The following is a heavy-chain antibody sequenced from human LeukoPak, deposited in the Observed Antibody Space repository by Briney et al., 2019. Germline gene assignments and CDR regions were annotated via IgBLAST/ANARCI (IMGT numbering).Heavy chain of an antibody. Sequence: GGSLRLSWEAFGLTFSSYGLHWVRQAPGKGLEWVYSFGRSGYINYAVSVKGRFTISRENAKNSLYLQMNSLRAEDTAVYYCERDSSSDFDYWGQGTLVTVSS. D-gene: IGHD3-22*01. J-gene: IGHJ4*02. CDR2: FGRSGYI. V-gene: IGHV3-21*01. CDR1: GLTFSSYG. CDR3: ERDSSSDFDY.